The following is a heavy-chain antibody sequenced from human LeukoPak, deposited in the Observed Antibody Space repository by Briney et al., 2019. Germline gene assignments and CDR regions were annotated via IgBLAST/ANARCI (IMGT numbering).Heavy chain of an antibody. V-gene: IGHV1-2*02. Sequence: GASVKVSCKASGYTFTGYHMYWVRPAPGQGLEWMGWINPNSGGTNYAQKFQGRVTMTRDTSISTAYMELSRLRSDDTAVYYCARGGSSGYYFDYWGQGTLVTVSS. CDR2: INPNSGGT. CDR3: ARGGSSGYYFDY. CDR1: GYTFTGYH. J-gene: IGHJ4*02. D-gene: IGHD3-22*01.